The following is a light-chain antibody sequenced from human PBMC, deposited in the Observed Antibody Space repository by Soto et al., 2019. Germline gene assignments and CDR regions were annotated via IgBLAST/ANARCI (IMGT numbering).Light chain of an antibody. V-gene: IGKV4-1*01. J-gene: IGKJ5*01. Sequence: NVMTQSPDSLTVCLCEGATINCKSSQSVLYRSNNKSYLAWYQQKPGQPPKLLIYWASTRESGVPGRFSGSGSGTDFTLTISSLQAEDVAVYYCQQYYSTPITFGQGTRLEIK. CDR1: QSVLYRSNNKSY. CDR2: WAS. CDR3: QQYYSTPIT.